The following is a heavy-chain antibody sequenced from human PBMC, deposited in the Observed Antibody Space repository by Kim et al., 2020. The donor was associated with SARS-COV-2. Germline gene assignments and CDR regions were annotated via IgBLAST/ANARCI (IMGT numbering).Heavy chain of an antibody. CDR1: GGTFSSYA. CDR3: ARGGWGSGSYRNYYYYGMDV. CDR2: IIPIFGIA. J-gene: IGHJ6*02. V-gene: IGHV1-69*13. D-gene: IGHD1-26*01. Sequence: SVKVSCKASGGTFSSYAISWVRQAPGQGLEWMGGIIPIFGIANYAQKFQGRVTITADESTSTAYMELSSLRSEDTAVYYCARGGWGSGSYRNYYYYGMDVWGQGTTVTVSS.